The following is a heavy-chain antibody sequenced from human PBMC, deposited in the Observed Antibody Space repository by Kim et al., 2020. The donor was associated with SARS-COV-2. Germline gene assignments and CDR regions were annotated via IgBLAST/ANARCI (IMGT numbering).Heavy chain of an antibody. J-gene: IGHJ4*02. D-gene: IGHD3-22*01. CDR1: GFTFSDYY. CDR3: ARDLNYYDSSGYYKD. V-gene: IGHV3-11*06. CDR2: ISSSSSYT. Sequence: GGSLRLSCAASGFTFSDYYMSWIRQAPGKGLEWVSYISSSSSYTNYADSVKGRFTISRDNAKNSLYLQMNSLRAEDTAVYYCARDLNYYDSSGYYKDWGQGTLVTVSS.